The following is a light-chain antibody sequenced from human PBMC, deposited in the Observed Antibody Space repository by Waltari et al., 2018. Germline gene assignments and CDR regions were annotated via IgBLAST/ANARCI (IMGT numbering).Light chain of an antibody. CDR1: QSVSSN. CDR2: GAS. V-gene: IGKV3-15*01. J-gene: IGKJ4*01. CDR3: QHYNNWPLT. Sequence: EIVMTQSPATLSVSPGERATLSCRASQSVSSNLAWYQQKPGQAPRLLIYGASTRATGIPAMFSGSESGTEFTLTISSLQSEDFAVYYCQHYNNWPLTFGGGTKVAIK.